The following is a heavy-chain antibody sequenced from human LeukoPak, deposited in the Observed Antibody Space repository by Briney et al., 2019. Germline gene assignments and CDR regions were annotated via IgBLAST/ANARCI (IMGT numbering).Heavy chain of an antibody. D-gene: IGHD2-15*01. V-gene: IGHV3-30*02. J-gene: IGHJ4*02. CDR2: IRYDGTNK. CDR3: AKTMVVAATYSFGY. CDR1: GFSFSNYG. Sequence: GGSLRLSCAASGFSFSNYGMHWVRQAPGKGLEWVAFIRYDGTNKYYADSVKGRFTISRDNSKNTLYLQMNSLRAEDTAVYYCAKTMVVAATYSFGYWGQGTLVTVSS.